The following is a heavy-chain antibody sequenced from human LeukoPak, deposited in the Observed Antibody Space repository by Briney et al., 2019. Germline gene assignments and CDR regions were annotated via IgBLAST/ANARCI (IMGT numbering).Heavy chain of an antibody. CDR3: ASQVITFGGVIVEDY. CDR2: VHYSGST. V-gene: IGHV4-59*12. J-gene: IGHJ4*02. D-gene: IGHD3-16*02. CDR1: GGSISPYY. Sequence: PSETLSLTCTVSGGSISPYYWSWSRQPPGKGLEWIGYVHYSGSTKSNPSLKSRVTMSLDTSKNQFSLKLSSVTAADTAVYYCASQVITFGGVIVEDYWGQGTLVTVSS.